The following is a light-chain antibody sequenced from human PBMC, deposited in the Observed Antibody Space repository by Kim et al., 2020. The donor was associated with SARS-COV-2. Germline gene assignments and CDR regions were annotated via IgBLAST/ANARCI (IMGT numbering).Light chain of an antibody. CDR2: AAS. J-gene: IGKJ1*01. V-gene: IGKV1-6*01. Sequence: ASVGDRATITCRASQDIRNHLGWYQQKPGRAPKFLISAASTLENGVPSRFSGSGSGTDFTLTISSLQPDDFASYYCLQDYSYPRTFGRGTKVDIK. CDR3: LQDYSYPRT. CDR1: QDIRNH.